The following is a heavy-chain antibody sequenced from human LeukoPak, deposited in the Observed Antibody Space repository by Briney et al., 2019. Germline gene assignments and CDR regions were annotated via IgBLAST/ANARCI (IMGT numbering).Heavy chain of an antibody. J-gene: IGHJ3*02. CDR3: ARGVSGWYLNDALDI. CDR2: INWNGGST. D-gene: IGHD6-19*01. V-gene: IGHV3-20*01. CDR1: GFTFDDYG. Sequence: GGSLRLSCAASGFTFDDYGMSWVRQAPGKGLEWVSGINWNGGSTGYADSVKGRFTMSRDNAKDSLYLQMNSLRADDTAFYHCARGVSGWYLNDALDIWGQGTMVTVSS.